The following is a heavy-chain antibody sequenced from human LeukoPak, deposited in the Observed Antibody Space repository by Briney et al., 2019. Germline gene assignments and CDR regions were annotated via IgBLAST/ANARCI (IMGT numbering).Heavy chain of an antibody. CDR3: ARVSEEYSGYDSPFLDY. J-gene: IGHJ4*02. V-gene: IGHV1-8*01. CDR2: LNPNSGNT. D-gene: IGHD5-12*01. Sequence: ASVKVSRKASVYTLTRYDINGVPPATGQGLERMGWLNPNSGNTGYAQKFQGRVTMTRNTSISTAYMELSSMRSEDTAVYYCARVSEEYSGYDSPFLDYWGQGTLVTVSS. CDR1: VYTLTRYD.